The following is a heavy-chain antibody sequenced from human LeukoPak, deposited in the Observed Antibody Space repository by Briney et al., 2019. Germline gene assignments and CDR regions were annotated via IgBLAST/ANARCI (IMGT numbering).Heavy chain of an antibody. J-gene: IGHJ4*02. V-gene: IGHV5-51*01. CDR1: GYTFTTYW. D-gene: IGHD4-17*01. CDR3: ARQRDYGDSTYSRYFDF. CDR2: VYPGDSDT. Sequence: GESLKISCKASGYTFTTYWIAWVRQLPGKGLEWMGRVYPGDSDTTYSPSFQGQVTISADRSINTAYLQWSSLKASDTAMYYCARQRDYGDSTYSRYFDFWGQGNLVTVSS.